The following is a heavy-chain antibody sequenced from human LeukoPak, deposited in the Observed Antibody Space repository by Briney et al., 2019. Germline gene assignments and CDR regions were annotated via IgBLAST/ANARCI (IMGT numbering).Heavy chain of an antibody. J-gene: IGHJ4*02. Sequence: SGGSLRLSCAASGFTFSSYSMNWVRQAPGKGLEWIAYISGLSSTIYYADSVKGRFTISRDNAKNSLYLQMNSLRAEDTAVYYCARDGPSSGSYYLLYWGQGTLVTVSS. CDR2: ISGLSSTI. CDR1: GFTFSSYS. D-gene: IGHD3-10*01. CDR3: ARDGPSSGSYYLLY. V-gene: IGHV3-48*04.